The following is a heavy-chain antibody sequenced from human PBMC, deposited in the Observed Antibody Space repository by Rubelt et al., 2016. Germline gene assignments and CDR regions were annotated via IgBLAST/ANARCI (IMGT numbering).Heavy chain of an antibody. CDR3: ARGGRSGNYYYYGMDV. CDR2: IYSGGDT. J-gene: IGHJ6*02. V-gene: IGHV3-53*01. Sequence: EVQLVESGGGLIQPGGSLRLSCAASGFTVSSHYMSWVRQAPGKGLEWVSVIYSGGDTYYADSVKGRFTISRDNSKNTRYHQWISLGVADTSVCYVARGGRSGNYYYYGMDVWGQGTTVTVSS. CDR1: GFTVSSHY.